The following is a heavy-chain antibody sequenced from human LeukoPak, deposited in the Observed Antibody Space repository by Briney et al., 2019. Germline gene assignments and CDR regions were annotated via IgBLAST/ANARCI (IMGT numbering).Heavy chain of an antibody. Sequence: GGSLRLSCAASGFTFGRYGMHWVRQAPGKGLEWVAFIRYDGSNKYYADSVKGRFTISRDNSKNTLYLQMSSLRAEDTAVYYCAKDSDYDILTGDSTFDYWGQGTLVTVSS. D-gene: IGHD3-9*01. CDR2: IRYDGSNK. CDR1: GFTFGRYG. J-gene: IGHJ4*02. V-gene: IGHV3-30*02. CDR3: AKDSDYDILTGDSTFDY.